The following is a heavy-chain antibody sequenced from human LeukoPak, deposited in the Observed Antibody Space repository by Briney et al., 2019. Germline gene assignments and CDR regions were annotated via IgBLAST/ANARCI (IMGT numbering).Heavy chain of an antibody. J-gene: IGHJ4*02. CDR2: ITGSGGNT. Sequence: GASLRLSCAASGFTFRKYAMSWVRQAPGKGLEWVSAITGSGGNTYYADSVKGRLTISRDNSKNTVFLQMNSLRAEDTAVYYCAKWGDYDVLTGYYVSDYWGQGTLVTVSS. CDR1: GFTFRKYA. D-gene: IGHD3-9*01. V-gene: IGHV3-23*01. CDR3: AKWGDYDVLTGYYVSDY.